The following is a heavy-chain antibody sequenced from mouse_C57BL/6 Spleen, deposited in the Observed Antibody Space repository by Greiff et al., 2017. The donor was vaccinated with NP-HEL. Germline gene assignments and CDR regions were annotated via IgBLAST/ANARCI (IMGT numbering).Heavy chain of an antibody. Sequence: LVESGPELVKPGASVKLSCKASGYTFTSYDINWVKQRPGQGLEWIGWIYPRDGSTKYNEKFKGKATLTVDTSSSTAYMELHSLTSEDSAVYFCAMGDYYGSKGWFAYWGQGTLVTVSA. CDR1: GYTFTSYD. V-gene: IGHV1-85*01. CDR2: IYPRDGST. CDR3: AMGDYYGSKGWFAY. J-gene: IGHJ3*01. D-gene: IGHD1-1*01.